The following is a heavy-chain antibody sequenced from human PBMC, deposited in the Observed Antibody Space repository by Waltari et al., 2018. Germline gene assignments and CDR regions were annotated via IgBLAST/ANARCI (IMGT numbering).Heavy chain of an antibody. CDR1: GYSISSGYY. V-gene: IGHV4-38-2*01. CDR3: ARKPYVNYWYFDL. D-gene: IGHD3-16*01. J-gene: IGHJ2*01. CDR2: IYHSGST. Sequence: QVQLQESGPGLVKPSETLSLTCAVSGYSISSGYYWGWIRQPPGKGLEWIGSIYHSGSTYYNPSLKSRVTISVDTSKNQFSLKLSSVTAADTAVYYCARKPYVNYWYFDLWGRGTLVTVSS.